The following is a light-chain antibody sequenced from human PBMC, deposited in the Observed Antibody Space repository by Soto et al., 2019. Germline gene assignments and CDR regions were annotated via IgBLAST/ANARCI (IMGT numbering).Light chain of an antibody. CDR2: EVS. V-gene: IGLV2-14*01. J-gene: IGLJ1*01. Sequence: QSVLTQPASVSGSPGQSITISCTGTSSDVGGYNYVSWYQQHPGKAPKLMIYEVSNRPSGVSTRFSGSKSGNTASLTISWLQAEDEADYYFSAYTSSSTYVFGTGTKVTVL. CDR3: SAYTSSSTYV. CDR1: SSDVGGYNY.